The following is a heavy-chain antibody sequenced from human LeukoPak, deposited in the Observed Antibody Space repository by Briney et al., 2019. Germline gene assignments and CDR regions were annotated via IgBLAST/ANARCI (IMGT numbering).Heavy chain of an antibody. D-gene: IGHD1-26*01. CDR1: GFTFSSYW. Sequence: PGGSLRLSCAASGFTFSSYWMSWVRQAPGKGLEWVANIKQDGSEKYYVDSVKGRLTISRDNSKNTLYLQMNSLRAEDTAVYYCARVGATIEKAWALDIWGQGTMVTVSS. CDR2: IKQDGSEK. J-gene: IGHJ3*02. CDR3: ARVGATIEKAWALDI. V-gene: IGHV3-7*01.